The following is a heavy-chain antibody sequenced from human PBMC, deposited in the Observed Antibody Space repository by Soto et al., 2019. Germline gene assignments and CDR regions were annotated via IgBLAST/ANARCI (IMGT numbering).Heavy chain of an antibody. Sequence: PSETLSLTCAVSSGSISRSNCWSWVRQPPGKGLEWLGEIYHSGSTNYNPSLKNRVTISVGNSKNQFSLKLSSVTAADTAVSYCAGGAVAKNSVPIFDYWGQGTLVSVAS. CDR2: IYHSGST. CDR1: SGSISRSNC. V-gene: IGHV4-4*02. CDR3: AGGAVAKNSVPIFDY. D-gene: IGHD4-17*01. J-gene: IGHJ4*01.